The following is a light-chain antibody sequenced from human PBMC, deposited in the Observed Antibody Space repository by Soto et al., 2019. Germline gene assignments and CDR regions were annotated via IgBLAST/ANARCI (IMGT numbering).Light chain of an antibody. CDR2: GAS. CDR1: QSVASN. J-gene: IGKJ2*01. CDR3: QQYHNWPPQYT. Sequence: EIVMTQSPASLSVSPGDGATLSCRASQSVASNVAWYQQKPGQVPRLLIHGASTRAVGVPARFSGSGSGTDFTRTISSLQSEDLAVYYCQQYHNWPPQYTFGQGTKLQIK. V-gene: IGKV3-15*01.